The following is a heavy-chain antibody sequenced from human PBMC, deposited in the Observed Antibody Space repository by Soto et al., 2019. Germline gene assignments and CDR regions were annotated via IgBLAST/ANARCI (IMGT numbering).Heavy chain of an antibody. V-gene: IGHV4-59*08. CDR3: ARHPGQYSYYSYMDV. D-gene: IGHD1-1*01. CDR1: GGSISSHH. J-gene: IGHJ6*03. Sequence: SETLSLTCSVSGGSISSHHWTWIRQPPGKELEWIGYIYFSGSTNYISSLKSRVTMSVDTSKNQFSLKLSSVTAADTAVYYCARHPGQYSYYSYMDVWGKGTTVTVSS. CDR2: IYFSGST.